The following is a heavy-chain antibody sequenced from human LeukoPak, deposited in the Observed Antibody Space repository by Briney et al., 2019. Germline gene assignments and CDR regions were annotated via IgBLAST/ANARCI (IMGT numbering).Heavy chain of an antibody. Sequence: SETLSLTCTVSGGSISSSSYYWNWIRQSAGKGLEWIGRIYTSGSTNYNPSLKSRVTMSVDTSKNQFSLKLSSVTAADTAVYYCARGPSGQWLVLKPWGQGTLVTVSS. CDR3: ARGPSGQWLVLKP. CDR1: GGSISSSSYY. J-gene: IGHJ5*02. D-gene: IGHD6-19*01. V-gene: IGHV4-61*02. CDR2: IYTSGST.